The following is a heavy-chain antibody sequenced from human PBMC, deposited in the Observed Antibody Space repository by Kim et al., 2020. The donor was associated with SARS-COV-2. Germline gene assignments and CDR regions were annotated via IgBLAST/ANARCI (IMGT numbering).Heavy chain of an antibody. Sequence: SETLSLTCTVSGGSISSGGYYWSWLRQHPGKGLEGVIYICYSGSTYYNPPLKSRVTISVATSKNQFTLKLSSVTAADTAVYYCAGVGSAKWFGELLHIDYWGQGTLVTVSS. CDR1: GGSISSGGYY. D-gene: IGHD3-10*01. J-gene: IGHJ4*02. CDR2: ICYSGST. V-gene: IGHV4-31*03. CDR3: AGVGSAKWFGELLHIDY.